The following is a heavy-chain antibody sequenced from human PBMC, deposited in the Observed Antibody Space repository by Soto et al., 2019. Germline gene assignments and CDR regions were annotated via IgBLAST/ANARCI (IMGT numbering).Heavy chain of an antibody. Sequence: QVQLVQSGAEVKKPGSSVKVSCKASGGTFSSYTISWVRQAPGQGLEWMGRIIPILGIANYAQKFQGRVTITADKSASTAYMDLSSLRSEDTAVYYCARVPSAYDLPAYWGQGTLVTVSS. CDR1: GGTFSSYT. CDR2: IIPILGIA. D-gene: IGHD5-12*01. J-gene: IGHJ4*02. CDR3: ARVPSAYDLPAY. V-gene: IGHV1-69*02.